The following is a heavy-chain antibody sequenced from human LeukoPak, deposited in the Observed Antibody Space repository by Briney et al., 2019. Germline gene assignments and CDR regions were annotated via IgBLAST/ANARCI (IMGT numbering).Heavy chain of an antibody. CDR2: IKQDGSEK. CDR1: GFTFSNYW. V-gene: IGHV3-7*02. Sequence: PGGSLRLSCAASGFTFSNYWMSWVRQAPGKGLEWVASIKQDGSEKYFVDSVKGRFTISRDNAKNSLDLQMNSLRAEDTAVYYCAGGSSPDYWGQGILVTVSS. CDR3: AGGSSPDY. D-gene: IGHD1-26*01. J-gene: IGHJ4*02.